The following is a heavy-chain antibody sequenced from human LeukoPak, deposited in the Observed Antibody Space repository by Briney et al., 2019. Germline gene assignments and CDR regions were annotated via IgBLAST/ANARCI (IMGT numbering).Heavy chain of an antibody. V-gene: IGHV4-39*01. J-gene: IGHJ4*02. CDR1: GGSFSGYH. D-gene: IGHD3-10*01. CDR2: IYYSGST. Sequence: PSETLSLTCAVYGGSFSGYHWGWIRQPPGKGLEWIGSIYYSGSTYYNPSLKSRVTISVDTSKNQFSLKLSSVTAADMAVYYCARQGLLWFGELFDYWGQGTLVTVSS. CDR3: ARQGLLWFGELFDY.